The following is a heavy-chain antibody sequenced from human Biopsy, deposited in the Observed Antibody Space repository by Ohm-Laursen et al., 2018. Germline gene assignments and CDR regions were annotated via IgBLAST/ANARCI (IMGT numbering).Heavy chain of an antibody. V-gene: IGHV4-4*07. J-gene: IGHJ5*02. Sequence: GTLSLTCAVSGGYISHYYWTWIRQPAGQGLEWIGRIYITGETDYNPSLKSRVTMSVDSSKKQFSLKLKSVTAADTAIYYCARAPPLIRGVVESWFDPWGQGILVTVSS. CDR3: ARAPPLIRGVVESWFDP. CDR1: GGYISHYY. CDR2: IYITGET. D-gene: IGHD3-10*01.